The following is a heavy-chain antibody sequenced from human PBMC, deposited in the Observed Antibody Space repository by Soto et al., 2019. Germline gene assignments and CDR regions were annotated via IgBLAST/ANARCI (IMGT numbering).Heavy chain of an antibody. CDR2: NYYSGST. CDR1: GGSVSSGRFY. J-gene: IGHJ4*02. V-gene: IGHV4-61*01. Sequence: QVQLQESGPGLVKPSETLSLTCTVSGGSVSSGRFYWSWIRQRPGKGLEWIGYNYYSGSTKHNPSLRSRVIISVDTSKNQFSLKLTSVAAADTAVYSGTRSGSGSGWLGGQGTLVTVSS. CDR3: TRSGSGSGWL. D-gene: IGHD6-19*01.